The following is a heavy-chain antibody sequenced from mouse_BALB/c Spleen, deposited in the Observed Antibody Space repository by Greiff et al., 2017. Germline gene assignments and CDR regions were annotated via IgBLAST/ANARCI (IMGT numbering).Heavy chain of an antibody. D-gene: IGHD2-1*01. CDR2: IFPGTGTT. V-gene: IGHV1S132*01. CDR1: GYTFTSYW. J-gene: IGHJ3*01. Sequence: VQLQQSGAELVKPGASVKLSCKTSGYTFTSYWIQWVKQRPGQGLGWIGEIFPGTGTTYYNEKFKGKATLTIDTSSSTAYMQLSSLTSEDSAVYFCARSGNYEEGFAYWSQGTLVTVSA. CDR3: ARSGNYEEGFAY.